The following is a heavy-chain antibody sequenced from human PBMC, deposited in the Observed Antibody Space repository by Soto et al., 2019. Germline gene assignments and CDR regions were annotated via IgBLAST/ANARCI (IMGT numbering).Heavy chain of an antibody. D-gene: IGHD3-22*01. CDR3: AKGLYYYESSAYMGY. V-gene: IGHV3-23*01. Sequence: GGSLRLSCAASGFTFSSYAMSWVRQAPGKGLEWVSAISGSGGSTYYADSVKGRFTISRDNSKNTLYLQMNSLRAEDTALYYCAKGLYYYESSAYMGYWGQGTLVTVSS. CDR1: GFTFSSYA. CDR2: ISGSGGST. J-gene: IGHJ4*02.